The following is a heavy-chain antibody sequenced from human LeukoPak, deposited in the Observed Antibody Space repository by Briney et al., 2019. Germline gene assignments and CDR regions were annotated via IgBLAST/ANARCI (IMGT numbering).Heavy chain of an antibody. CDR3: ARGRWLPNAFDI. CDR1: GDSITSYY. CDR2: IYYTGRT. D-gene: IGHD5-24*01. V-gene: IGHV4-59*01. J-gene: IGHJ3*02. Sequence: SETLSLTCTVSGDSITSYYWNWIRQPPGKGLEWIGYIYYTGRTDYNPSLKSRVTISVDTSKHQFSMKLKSVTAADTAVYFCARGRWLPNAFDIWGQGTMVTVFS.